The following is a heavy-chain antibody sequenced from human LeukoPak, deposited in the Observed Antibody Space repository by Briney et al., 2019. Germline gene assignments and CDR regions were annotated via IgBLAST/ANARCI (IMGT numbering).Heavy chain of an antibody. J-gene: IGHJ4*02. V-gene: IGHV4-59*01. CDR1: GGSISSYY. D-gene: IGHD3-22*01. CDR3: ARVYDDSSGYYSGGFFDY. CDR2: IYYSGST. Sequence: KPSETLSLTCTVSGGSISSYYWSWIRQPPGKGLEWIGYIYYSGSTNYNPSLKSRVTISVDTSKNQFSLKLSSVTAADTAVYYCARVYDDSSGYYSGGFFDYWGQGTLVTVSS.